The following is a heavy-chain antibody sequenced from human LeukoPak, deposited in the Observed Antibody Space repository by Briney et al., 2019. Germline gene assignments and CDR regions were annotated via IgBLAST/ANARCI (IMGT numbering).Heavy chain of an antibody. CDR1: GYIFTAYD. V-gene: IGHV1-2*06. D-gene: IGHD2-21*01. Sequence: ASVKVSCKASGYIFTAYDLHWVRQAPGQGLEWMGRIVPNSGATNYAQNFQGRVTLTRDTSISTAYMELSRLSPDDTAVYYCARGISGGFDIWGQGTMVTVSS. CDR3: ARGISGGFDI. CDR2: IVPNSGAT. J-gene: IGHJ3*02.